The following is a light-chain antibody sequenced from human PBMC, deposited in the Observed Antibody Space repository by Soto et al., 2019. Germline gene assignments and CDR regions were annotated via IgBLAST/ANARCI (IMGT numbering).Light chain of an antibody. CDR1: QTIFSW. CDR2: DGS. V-gene: IGKV1-5*01. J-gene: IGKJ1*01. Sequence: DLQMPQSPSTLSAAVGDRVTVTCRASQTIFSWLAWFQQKPGKAPKLLIYDGSTLESGVPSRFTGSGSGTEFTLTISSLQPDDFATYICQQYKSDFPTFGQGTKVDIK. CDR3: QQYKSDFPT.